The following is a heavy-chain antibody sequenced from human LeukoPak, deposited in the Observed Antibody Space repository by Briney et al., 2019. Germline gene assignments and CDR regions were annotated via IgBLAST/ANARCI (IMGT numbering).Heavy chain of an antibody. D-gene: IGHD5-12*01. V-gene: IGHV1-2*02. Sequence: ASVKVSCKASGYTFTGYYMHWVRQAPGQGLEWMGWINPNSGGTNYAQKFQGKVTMTRDTSISAAYMELSRLRSDDTAVYYCARAYSGYDFDVDYWGQGTLVTVSS. CDR1: GYTFTGYY. J-gene: IGHJ4*02. CDR2: INPNSGGT. CDR3: ARAYSGYDFDVDY.